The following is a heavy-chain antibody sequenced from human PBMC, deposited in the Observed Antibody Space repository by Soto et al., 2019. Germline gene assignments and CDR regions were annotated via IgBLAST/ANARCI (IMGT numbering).Heavy chain of an antibody. V-gene: IGHV1-69*01. J-gene: IGHJ6*02. CDR3: ARGQFHHVSNYYYALDV. CDR1: GGTFSSYA. CDR2: FIPMFNRP. Sequence: QVQLVQSGAEVKKPGSSVKVSCKASGGTFSSYAISWVRQAPGQWLEWMGGFIPMFNRPHSARKFQDRVTITADESTSTAYMDLSSLRSEDTAVYYCARGQFHHVSNYYYALDVWGQGTTVTVSS.